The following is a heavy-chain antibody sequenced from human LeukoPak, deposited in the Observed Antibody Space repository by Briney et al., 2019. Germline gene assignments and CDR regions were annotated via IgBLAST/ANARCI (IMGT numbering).Heavy chain of an antibody. J-gene: IGHJ4*02. CDR2: ISGSGGST. D-gene: IGHD4-17*01. Sequence: AGGSLRLSCAASGFTFSSYAMSWVRQAPGKGLEWVSAISGSGGSTYYADSVKGRFTISRDNSKNTLYLQMNSLRAEDTAVYYCAKGTTVTQGVAYWGQGTLVTVSS. V-gene: IGHV3-23*01. CDR3: AKGTTVTQGVAY. CDR1: GFTFSSYA.